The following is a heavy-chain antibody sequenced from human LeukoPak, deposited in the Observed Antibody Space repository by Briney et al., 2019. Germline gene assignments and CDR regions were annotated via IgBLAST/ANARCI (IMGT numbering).Heavy chain of an antibody. V-gene: IGHV3-21*01. J-gene: IGHJ4*02. Sequence: GGSLRLSCAASGFTFSSYSMNWVRQAPGKGLEWVSSISSSSSYIYSADSVKGRFTISRDNAKNSLYLQMNSLRAEDTAVYYCVTDQSGYSAYGPFNYWGQGTLVTVSS. CDR3: VTDQSGYSAYGPFNY. D-gene: IGHD5-12*01. CDR1: GFTFSSYS. CDR2: ISSSSSYI.